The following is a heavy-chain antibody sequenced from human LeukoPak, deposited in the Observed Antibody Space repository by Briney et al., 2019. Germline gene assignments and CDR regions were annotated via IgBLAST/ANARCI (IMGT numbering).Heavy chain of an antibody. CDR2: IYTSGST. CDR3: ARAQVVVTSPFDP. Sequence: SETLSLTCAVYGGSFSGYYWSWIRQPAGKGLEWIGRIYTSGSTNYNPSLKSRVTMSVDTSKNQFSLKLSSVTAADTAVYYCARAQVVVTSPFDPWGQGTLVTVSS. V-gene: IGHV4-59*10. J-gene: IGHJ5*02. CDR1: GGSFSGYY. D-gene: IGHD3-22*01.